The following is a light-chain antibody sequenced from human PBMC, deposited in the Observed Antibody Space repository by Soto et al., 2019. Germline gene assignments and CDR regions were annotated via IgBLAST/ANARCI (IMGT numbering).Light chain of an antibody. Sequence: QSVLTQPPSAYGTPGQRVTISCSGSSSSIGSNTVNWYQQLPGTAPKLLIYSNNQRPSGVPDRFSGSKSGTSASLAISGLQSEDEADYYCAAWDDTLTGYVFGTGTKVTVL. CDR3: AAWDDTLTGYV. CDR1: SSSIGSNT. V-gene: IGLV1-44*01. J-gene: IGLJ1*01. CDR2: SNN.